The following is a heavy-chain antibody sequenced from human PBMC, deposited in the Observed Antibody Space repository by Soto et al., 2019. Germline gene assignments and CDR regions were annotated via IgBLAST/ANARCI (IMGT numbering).Heavy chain of an antibody. J-gene: IGHJ5*02. V-gene: IGHV1-8*01. CDR1: GYTFTSYD. CDR2: MNPNSGNT. D-gene: IGHD5-12*01. Sequence: ASVKVSCKASGYTFTSYDINWVRQATGQGLEWMGWMNPNSGNTGYAQKFQGRVTMTRNTSISTAYMELSSLRSEDTDVYYCARGPSGYADSNWFDPWGQGTLVTVSS. CDR3: ARGPSGYADSNWFDP.